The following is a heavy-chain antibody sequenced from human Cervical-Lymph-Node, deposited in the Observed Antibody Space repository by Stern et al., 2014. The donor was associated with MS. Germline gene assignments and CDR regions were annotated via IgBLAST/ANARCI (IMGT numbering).Heavy chain of an antibody. Sequence: EVQLLQSGAEVKKPGESLKISCEASGYLFDDYWIGWVRQMSGRGLELVAIIFPRDSNTRYSPSVQGQVTIPADKSISPAYLQWSSLKASAPAIFYCARSPATPSGYDRFDYWGQGALVTVSS. CDR1: GYLFDDYW. D-gene: IGHD5-12*01. CDR2: IFPRDSNT. J-gene: IGHJ4*02. V-gene: IGHV5-51*03. CDR3: ARSPATPSGYDRFDY.